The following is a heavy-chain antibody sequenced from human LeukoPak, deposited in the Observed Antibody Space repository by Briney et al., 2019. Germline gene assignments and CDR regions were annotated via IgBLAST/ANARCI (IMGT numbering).Heavy chain of an antibody. D-gene: IGHD6-13*01. CDR3: ARHSSSWSPSPDY. V-gene: IGHV4-39*01. Sequence: SETLSLTCSVSDDSISSSNYYWGWIRQPPGKGLEWIGTIYYSGSTYYIPSLRSRLTISVDTSKNHFSLKLTSATAADTAVYYCARHSSSWSPSPDYWGQGTLVTVSS. J-gene: IGHJ4*02. CDR1: DDSISSSNYY. CDR2: IYYSGST.